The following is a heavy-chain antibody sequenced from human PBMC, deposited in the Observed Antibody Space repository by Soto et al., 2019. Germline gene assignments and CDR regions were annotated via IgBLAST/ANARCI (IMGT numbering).Heavy chain of an antibody. Sequence: QLRLQESGPGLVKSSETLSLTCSVPGGSIRSSTYYWGWIRQRPGKGLEWIGGVYYIGSTHNTPSYKRRVTMSVATYTNPSSMKLYSVTAAHTAVYSCTRYEGGAAADPPLDYWGQGTLVTVSS. CDR3: TRYEGGAAADPPLDY. V-gene: IGHV4-39*01. J-gene: IGHJ4*02. D-gene: IGHD6-13*01. CDR1: GGSIRSSTYY. CDR2: VYYIGST.